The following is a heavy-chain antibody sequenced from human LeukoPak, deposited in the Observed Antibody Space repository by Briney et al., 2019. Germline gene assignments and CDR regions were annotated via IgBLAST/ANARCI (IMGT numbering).Heavy chain of an antibody. CDR1: GFTFSSYA. CDR3: ARAGYFDWFLDY. J-gene: IGHJ4*02. Sequence: GGSLRLSCAASGFTFSSYAMHWVRQAPGKGLEWVAVISYVGSNKYYADSVKGRFTISRDNSKNTLYLQMNSLRAEDTAVYYCARAGYFDWFLDYWGQGTLVTVSS. D-gene: IGHD3-9*01. CDR2: ISYVGSNK. V-gene: IGHV3-30-3*01.